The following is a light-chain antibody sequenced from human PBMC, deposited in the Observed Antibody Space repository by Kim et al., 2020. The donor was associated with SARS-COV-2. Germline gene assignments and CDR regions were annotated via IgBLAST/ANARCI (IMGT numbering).Light chain of an antibody. Sequence: PGGTVTLTFASSTEPVTSRHYPSWFQQKPGQAPRTLIYEGTKKHSWTPARFSGSLLGGKAALTLSGAQPEDEADYYCLLSYTGDWVFGGGTQLTVL. V-gene: IGLV7-46*01. CDR3: LLSYTGDWV. CDR2: EGT. CDR1: TEPVTSRHY. J-gene: IGLJ2*01.